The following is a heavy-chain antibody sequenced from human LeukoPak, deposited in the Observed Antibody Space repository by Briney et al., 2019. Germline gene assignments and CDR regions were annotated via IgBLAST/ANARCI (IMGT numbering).Heavy chain of an antibody. CDR1: GFTFSRYS. Sequence: GGSPRLSCAASGFTFSRYSMTWVRQAPGKGLEWVSSIGGSSTFIYYADSVKGRFTISRDNSKNTLFLQMNSLRAEDTAVYYCAKDLSSNTRGRIFDFWGQGTLVTVSS. CDR3: AKDLSSNTRGRIFDF. J-gene: IGHJ4*02. D-gene: IGHD2/OR15-2a*01. CDR2: IGGSSTFI. V-gene: IGHV3-21*04.